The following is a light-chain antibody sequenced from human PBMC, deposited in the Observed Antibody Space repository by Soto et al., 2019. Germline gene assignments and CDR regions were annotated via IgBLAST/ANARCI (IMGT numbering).Light chain of an antibody. CDR1: EDISDY. Sequence: DIQMTQSPSSLSASVGDRVTITCQASEDISDYLNWYQQKPGKAPKLLIYDASLLETGVPSRFSGSGSGTEFTFTISSLQPEDIATYYCQQYTSLPRTFGQGTKLAIK. CDR2: DAS. J-gene: IGKJ2*01. CDR3: QQYTSLPRT. V-gene: IGKV1-33*01.